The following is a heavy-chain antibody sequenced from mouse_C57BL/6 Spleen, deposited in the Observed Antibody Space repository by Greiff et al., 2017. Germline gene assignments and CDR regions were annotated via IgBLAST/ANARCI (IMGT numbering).Heavy chain of an antibody. V-gene: IGHV1-55*01. CDR1: GYTFTSYW. CDR2: IYPGSGST. CDR3: ARDYYGSFTWFAY. Sequence: QVQLKQPGAELVKPGASVKMSCKASGYTFTSYWITWVKQRPGQGLEWIGDIYPGSGSTNYNEKFKSKATLTVDTSSSTAYMQLSSLTSEDSAVYYCARDYYGSFTWFAYWGQGTLVTVSA. J-gene: IGHJ3*01. D-gene: IGHD1-1*01.